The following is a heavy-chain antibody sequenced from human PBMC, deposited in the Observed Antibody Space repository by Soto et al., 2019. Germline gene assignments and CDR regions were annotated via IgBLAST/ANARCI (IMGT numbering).Heavy chain of an antibody. CDR2: IIPIFGTA. V-gene: IGHV1-69*13. CDR3: ARVVKELRFLEWLSFGAFDI. Sequence: SVKVSCKASGGTFSSYAISWVRQAPGQGLEWMGGIIPIFGTANYAQKFQGRVTITADESTSTAYMELSSLRSEDTAVYYCARVVKELRFLEWLSFGAFDIWGQGTMVTVSS. CDR1: GGTFSSYA. D-gene: IGHD3-3*01. J-gene: IGHJ3*02.